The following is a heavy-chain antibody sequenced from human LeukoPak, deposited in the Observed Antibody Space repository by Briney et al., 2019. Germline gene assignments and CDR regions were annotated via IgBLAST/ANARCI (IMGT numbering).Heavy chain of an antibody. CDR2: ISSSSSYI. Sequence: GGSLRLSCAASGFTFSSYSMNWVRQAPGKGLEWVSSISSSSSYIYYADSVKGRFTISRDNAKSSLYLQMNSLGGEDTAVYYCAREGGSSRHYYYGMDVWGQGTTVTVSS. D-gene: IGHD2-15*01. CDR3: AREGGSSRHYYYGMDV. V-gene: IGHV3-21*01. CDR1: GFTFSSYS. J-gene: IGHJ6*02.